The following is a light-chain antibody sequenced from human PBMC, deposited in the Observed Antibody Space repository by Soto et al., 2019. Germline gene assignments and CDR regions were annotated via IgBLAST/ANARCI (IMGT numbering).Light chain of an antibody. Sequence: EIVLTQSPGTLSLSPGERATLSCRASHTISSSYLAWYQQKPGQAHRLLMYGISRRATGIQDRFSGSGSGTDFTLTIRRLEPEDFAVYYCKQYTTSSWTFGQGTKVDNK. J-gene: IGKJ1*01. CDR2: GIS. V-gene: IGKV3-20*01. CDR1: HTISSSY. CDR3: KQYTTSSWT.